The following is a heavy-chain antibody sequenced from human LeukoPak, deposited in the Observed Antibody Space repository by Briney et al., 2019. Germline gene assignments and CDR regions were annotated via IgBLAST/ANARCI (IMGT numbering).Heavy chain of an antibody. CDR3: ARDSITMKVVVKWRSGHYYYGMDV. Sequence: SQTLSLTCAISGDSVSSNSAAWNWIRQSPSRGLEWLGRTYYRAKLYNDYAVSVKSRITINPDTSKNQFSLQLNSVTPEDTAVYYCARDSITMKVVVKWRSGHYYYGMDVWGQGTTVTVSS. D-gene: IGHD3-22*01. J-gene: IGHJ6*02. CDR1: GDSVSSNSAA. V-gene: IGHV6-1*01. CDR2: TYYRAKLYN.